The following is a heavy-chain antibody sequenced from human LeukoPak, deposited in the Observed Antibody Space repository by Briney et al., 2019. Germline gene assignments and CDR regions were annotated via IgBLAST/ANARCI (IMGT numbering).Heavy chain of an antibody. D-gene: IGHD3-3*01. CDR3: ARDQFWFLEWLPHLNYYGMDV. Sequence: KPGGSLRLSCAVSGFTVSSNYMSWVRQAPGKGLEWVSSISSSSSYIYYADSVKGRFTISRDNAKNSLYLQMNSLRAEDTAVYYCARDQFWFLEWLPHLNYYGMDVWGQGTTVTVSS. J-gene: IGHJ6*02. CDR1: GFTVSSNY. CDR2: ISSSSSYI. V-gene: IGHV3-21*01.